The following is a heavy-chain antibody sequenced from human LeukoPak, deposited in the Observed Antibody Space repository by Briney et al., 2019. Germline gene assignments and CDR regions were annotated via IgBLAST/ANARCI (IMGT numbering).Heavy chain of an antibody. CDR1: GFTFDDHA. V-gene: IGHV3-9*01. D-gene: IGHD3-16*01. CDR3: AGGPRMDV. J-gene: IGHJ6*02. CDR2: ISWNSGGI. Sequence: PGGSLRLSCAASGFTFDDHAMHWVRQAPGKGLEWVSGISWNSGGIAYADSVKGRFTISRDNSRSILYLEMDSLRIEDTALYYCAGGPRMDVWGQGTTVTVSS.